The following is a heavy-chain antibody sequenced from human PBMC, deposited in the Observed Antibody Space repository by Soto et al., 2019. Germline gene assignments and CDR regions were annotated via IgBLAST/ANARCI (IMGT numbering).Heavy chain of an antibody. V-gene: IGHV3-33*01. CDR1: GFTFSIYG. CDR2: IWYDGSDK. CDR3: ARDRARAGFGTFDY. Sequence: QVQLVESGGGVVQPGRSLRLSCAASGFTFSIYGMHWVRQAPGKGLEWVAVIWYDGSDKYYADSVKGRFTISRDNSKNTLYLQMNSLRGEDTAVYYCARDRARAGFGTFDYWGQGTLVTVSS. J-gene: IGHJ4*02. D-gene: IGHD3-10*01.